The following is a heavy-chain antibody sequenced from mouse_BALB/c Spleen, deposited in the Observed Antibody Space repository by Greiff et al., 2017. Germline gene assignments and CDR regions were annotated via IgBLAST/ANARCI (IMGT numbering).Heavy chain of an antibody. CDR3: ARFITTGFAY. D-gene: IGHD1-1*01. CDR2: INPSTGYT. V-gene: IGHV1-7*01. J-gene: IGHJ3*01. Sequence: QVQLKQSGAELAKPGASVKMSCTASGYTFTSYWMHWVKQRPGQGLEWIGYINPSTGYTEYNQKFKDKATLTADKSSSTAYMQLSSLTSEDSAVYYCARFITTGFAYWGQGTLVTVSA. CDR1: GYTFTSYW.